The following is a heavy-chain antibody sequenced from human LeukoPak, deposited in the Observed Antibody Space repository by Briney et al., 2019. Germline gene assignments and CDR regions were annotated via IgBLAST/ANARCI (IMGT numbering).Heavy chain of an antibody. Sequence: ASVKVSCKASGYTFTGYYIHWVRQAPGQGLEWMGWINPNSGGTKYAQKFQGRVTTTRDTSITTAYMELSRLRSDDTAVYYCARDYASGSYYNGRFDYWGQGTLVIVSS. V-gene: IGHV1-2*02. CDR2: INPNSGGT. J-gene: IGHJ4*02. CDR1: GYTFTGYY. CDR3: ARDYASGSYYNGRFDY. D-gene: IGHD3-10*01.